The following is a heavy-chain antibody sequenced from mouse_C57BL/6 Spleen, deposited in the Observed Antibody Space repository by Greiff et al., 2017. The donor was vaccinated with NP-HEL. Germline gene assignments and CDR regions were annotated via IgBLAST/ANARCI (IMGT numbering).Heavy chain of an antibody. D-gene: IGHD1-1*01. CDR3: TRYSTTVVADYYAMDY. Sequence: VQLQQSGAELVRPGASVTLSCKASGYTFTDYEMHWVKQTPVHGLEWIGAIDPETGGTAYNQKFKGKAILTADKSSSTAYMELRSLTSEDSAVYYCTRYSTTVVADYYAMDYWGQGTSVTVSS. CDR2: IDPETGGT. CDR1: GYTFTDYE. J-gene: IGHJ4*01. V-gene: IGHV1-15*01.